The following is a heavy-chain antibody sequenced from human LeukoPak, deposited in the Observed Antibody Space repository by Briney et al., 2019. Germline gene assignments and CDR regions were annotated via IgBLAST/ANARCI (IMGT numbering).Heavy chain of an antibody. CDR2: FYYSGST. V-gene: IGHV4-59*01. Sequence: SETLSLTCTVSGVSISGYYWNWIRQPPGKGLEWIGHFYYSGSTNYNPSLESRVTISVDTSKNQFSLKLSSVTAADTAIYYCARARDSSGFPFDYWGQGTLVTVSS. CDR3: ARARDSSGFPFDY. CDR1: GVSISGYY. J-gene: IGHJ4*02. D-gene: IGHD3-22*01.